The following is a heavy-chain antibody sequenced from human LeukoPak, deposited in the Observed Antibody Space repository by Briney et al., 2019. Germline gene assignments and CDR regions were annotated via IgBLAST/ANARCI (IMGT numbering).Heavy chain of an antibody. CDR1: GFTFSSYG. CDR3: AAGLVTPLVSGY. J-gene: IGHJ4*02. Sequence: GGSLRLSCAASGFTFSSYGMHWVRQAPGKGLEWVAFIRYDGSNKYYADSVKGRFTISRDNSKNTLYLQMNSLRAEDTAVYYCAAGLVTPLVSGYWGQGTLVTVPS. D-gene: IGHD4-11*01. V-gene: IGHV3-30*02. CDR2: IRYDGSNK.